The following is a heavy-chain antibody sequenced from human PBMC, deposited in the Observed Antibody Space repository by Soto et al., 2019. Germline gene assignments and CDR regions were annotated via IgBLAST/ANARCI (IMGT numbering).Heavy chain of an antibody. J-gene: IGHJ6*02. Sequence: SETLSLTCTVSGGSVSSNSYYWNWIRQPPGKGLEWIGYTDYSGSTKYNPSLKSRVTISVDMSKNQFSLKLSSVIAADTAVYYCARAYGGFDNGLDVWGQGTAVTVSS. D-gene: IGHD5-12*01. V-gene: IGHV4-61*01. CDR2: TDYSGST. CDR3: ARAYGGFDNGLDV. CDR1: GGSVSSNSYY.